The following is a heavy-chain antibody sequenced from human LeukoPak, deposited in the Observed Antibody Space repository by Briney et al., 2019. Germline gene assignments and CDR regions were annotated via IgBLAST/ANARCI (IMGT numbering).Heavy chain of an antibody. V-gene: IGHV3-23*01. CDR2: ISGGGSST. CDR3: AKRESSGKYFDY. Sequence: GGSLRLSCADSGFTFSTYVMSWVRQAPGKGLEWFSTISGGGSSTYYADSVKGRFTISRDNSKNTLYLQMNSLRAGDTAVYYCAKRESSGKYFDYWGQGTLVTVSS. CDR1: GFTFSTYV. J-gene: IGHJ4*02. D-gene: IGHD6-19*01.